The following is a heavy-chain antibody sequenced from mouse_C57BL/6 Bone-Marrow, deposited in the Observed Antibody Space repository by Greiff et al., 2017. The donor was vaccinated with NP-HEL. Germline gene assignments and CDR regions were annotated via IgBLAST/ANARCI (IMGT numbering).Heavy chain of an antibody. V-gene: IGHV1-42*01. Sequence: EVKLMESGPELVKPGASVKISCKASGYSFTGYYMNWVKQSPEKSLEWIGEINPSTGGTTYNQKFKAKATLTVDKSSSTAYMQLKSLTSEDSAVYYCARRAGYPAWFAYWGQGTLVTVSA. CDR1: GYSFTGYY. CDR3: ARRAGYPAWFAY. CDR2: INPSTGGT. D-gene: IGHD2-14*01. J-gene: IGHJ3*01.